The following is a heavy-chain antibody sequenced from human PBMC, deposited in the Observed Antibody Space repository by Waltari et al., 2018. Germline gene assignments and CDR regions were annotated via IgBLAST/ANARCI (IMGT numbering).Heavy chain of an antibody. Sequence: QVQLVQSGAEVKKPGASVKVSCKASGYTFTSYYMHWVRQAPGQGLEWMGIIDPSGGSTSYAQKFQGRVTMTRDTSTSTVYMELSSLRSEDTAVYYCARTLTGTTPDIWGQGTMVTVSS. CDR1: GYTFTSYY. CDR2: IDPSGGST. CDR3: ARTLTGTTPDI. D-gene: IGHD1-7*01. V-gene: IGHV1-46*01. J-gene: IGHJ3*02.